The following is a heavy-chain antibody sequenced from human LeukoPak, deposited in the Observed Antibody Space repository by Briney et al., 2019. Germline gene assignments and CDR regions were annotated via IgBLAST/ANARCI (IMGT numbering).Heavy chain of an antibody. Sequence: GASVKVSCKASGYAFSGYYMHWVRQAPGQGLEWMGWINPNSGGTNYAQKFQGRVTMTRDTSISTAYMELSRLRSDDTAVYYCARDAYYYYYYMGVWGKGTTVTVSS. CDR1: GYAFSGYY. J-gene: IGHJ6*03. CDR2: INPNSGGT. V-gene: IGHV1-2*02. CDR3: ARDAYYYYYYMGV.